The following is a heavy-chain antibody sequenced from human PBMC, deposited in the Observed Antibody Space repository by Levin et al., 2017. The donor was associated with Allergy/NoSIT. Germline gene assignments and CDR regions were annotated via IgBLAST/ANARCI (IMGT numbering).Heavy chain of an antibody. J-gene: IGHJ4*02. CDR3: ARPYCSRTNCFSGYFDY. Sequence: GESLKISCKASGYTFTDYYIHWVRQAPGQGPEWMGWINPNSGGINYAQKFKGRIAVTRDTSISTAYMELSRLTSDDTAVYYCARPYCSRTNCFSGYFDYWGQGTLVTVSS. CDR2: INPNSGGI. D-gene: IGHD2-2*01. CDR1: GYTFTDYY. V-gene: IGHV1-2*02.